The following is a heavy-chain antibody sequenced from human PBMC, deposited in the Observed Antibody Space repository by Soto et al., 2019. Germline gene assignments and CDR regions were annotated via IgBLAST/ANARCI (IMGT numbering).Heavy chain of an antibody. CDR1: GFTFSGYS. D-gene: IGHD6-13*01. CDR3: ARSQHSSSLPVFDY. CDR2: ISSAGTTI. J-gene: IGHJ4*02. V-gene: IGHV3-48*02. Sequence: PGGSLRLSCVVSGFTFSGYSMNWVRQTPGKGLEWLSYISSAGTTISYADSVKGRFTISRDNAKNSLYLQMNSLRDEDTAVYYCARSQHSSSLPVFDYWGQGTLVTVSS.